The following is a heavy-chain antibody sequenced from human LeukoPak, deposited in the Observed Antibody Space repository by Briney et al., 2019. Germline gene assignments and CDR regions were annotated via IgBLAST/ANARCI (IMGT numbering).Heavy chain of an antibody. Sequence: SETLSLTCTVSGGSISSYYWSWIRQPPGKGLEWIWYICNTGSTNYNPTPKSRVTMSADTSKNQFSLKLSSVSAADTAVYFCARVRGWEPKLRRVTSDYLGQGALVTVSS. CDR2: ICNTGST. J-gene: IGHJ4*02. V-gene: IGHV4-59*01. CDR3: ARVRGWEPKLRRVTSDY. D-gene: IGHD1-26*01. CDR1: GGSISSYY.